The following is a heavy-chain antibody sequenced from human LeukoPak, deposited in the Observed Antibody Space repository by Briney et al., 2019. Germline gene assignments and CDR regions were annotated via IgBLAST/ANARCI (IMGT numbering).Heavy chain of an antibody. D-gene: IGHD2-2*01. CDR1: GGSISSGGYY. CDR3: ASRYCTSTSCKANFGAFDM. J-gene: IGHJ3*02. CDR2: IYYSGST. V-gene: IGHV4-31*03. Sequence: SETLSLTCTVSGGSISSGGYYWSWIRQHPGKGLEWIGYIYYSGSTNHNPSLKSRVTISVDTSKNHFSLKLSSVTAADAAVYYCASRYCTSTSCKANFGAFDMWGQGTMVTVSS.